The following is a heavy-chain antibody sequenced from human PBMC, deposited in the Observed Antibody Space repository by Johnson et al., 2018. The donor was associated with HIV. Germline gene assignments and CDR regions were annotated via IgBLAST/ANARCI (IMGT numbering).Heavy chain of an antibody. J-gene: IGHJ3*02. CDR2: IKSKSDGGTT. V-gene: IGHV3-15*01. CDR1: GFTVSSNY. CDR3: AQDGTLRAFDI. Sequence: VQLVESGGGLVQPGGSLRLSCAASGFTVSSNYMSWVRQAPGKGLEWVGRIKSKSDGGTTDYAAPVIGRFTITRDDSKNTLYLQMNSLKTEDTAVYYCAQDGTLRAFDIWGQGTMVTVSS.